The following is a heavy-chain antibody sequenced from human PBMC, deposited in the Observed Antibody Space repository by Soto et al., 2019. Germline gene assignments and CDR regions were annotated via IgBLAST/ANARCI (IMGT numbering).Heavy chain of an antibody. CDR3: AITRYTGYAFLVTYGLDV. V-gene: IGHV1-69*06. D-gene: IGHD5-12*01. CDR2: TIPSFGTV. J-gene: IGHJ6*02. Sequence: QVQLVQSGAEVKKPGSSVKVSCKASGGTFNSLVISWVRQAPGQGLEWMGRTIPSFGTVNYAQRFQGRVTITADKSTSTAYMELSSLRSEDTAVYYCAITRYTGYAFLVTYGLDVWGQGTTVTVSS. CDR1: GGTFNSLV.